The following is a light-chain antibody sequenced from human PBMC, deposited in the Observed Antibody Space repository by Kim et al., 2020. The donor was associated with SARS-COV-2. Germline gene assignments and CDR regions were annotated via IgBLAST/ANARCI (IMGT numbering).Light chain of an antibody. CDR2: RDT. CDR1: NIGSKN. V-gene: IGLV3-9*01. CDR3: QVWDSSTVV. Sequence: SYELTQPLSVSVAPGQTAMITCGGNNIGSKNVHWYQQKAGQVPVLVIYRDTNRPSGIPERFSGFNSGNTATLTISRAQAGDEAEYYCQVWDSSTVVFGGG. J-gene: IGLJ2*01.